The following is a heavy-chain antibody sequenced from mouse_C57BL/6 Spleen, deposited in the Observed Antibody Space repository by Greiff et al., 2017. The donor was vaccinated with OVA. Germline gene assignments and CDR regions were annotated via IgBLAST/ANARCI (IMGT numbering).Heavy chain of an antibody. J-gene: IGHJ3*01. CDR2: IDPSDSYT. CDR3: ARKDGSSHLFAY. V-gene: IGHV1-59*01. Sequence: QVQLQQPGAELVRPGTSVKLSCEASGYTFTSYWMHWVKQRPGQGLEWIGVIDPSDSYTNYNQKFKGKATLTVDTSSSTAYMQLSSLTSEDSAVYYCARKDGSSHLFAYWGQGTLVTVSA. D-gene: IGHD1-1*01. CDR1: GYTFTSYW.